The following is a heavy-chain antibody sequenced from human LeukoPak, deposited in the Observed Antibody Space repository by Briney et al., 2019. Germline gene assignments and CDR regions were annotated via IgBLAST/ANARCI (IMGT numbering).Heavy chain of an antibody. Sequence: SETLSLTCSVPGGSISSADYYWTWIRQSPGKGLEWIGYISYRGSPYYNPSLKSRVSISVDTSKNQFSLELTSVTAADTAIYYCAREVRPTVTSHFDSWGPGTLVAVSS. CDR3: AREVRPTVTSHFDS. CDR1: GGSISSADYY. D-gene: IGHD4-11*01. V-gene: IGHV4-30-4*01. CDR2: ISYRGSP. J-gene: IGHJ4*02.